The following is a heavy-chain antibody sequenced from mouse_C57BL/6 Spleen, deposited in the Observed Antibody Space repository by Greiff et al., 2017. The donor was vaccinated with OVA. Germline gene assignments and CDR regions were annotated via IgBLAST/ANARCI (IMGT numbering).Heavy chain of an antibody. CDR1: GYSFTGYY. CDR2: INPSTGGT. Sequence: EVKVVESGPELVKPGASVKISCKASGYSFTGYYMNWVKQSPEKSLEWIGEINPSTGGTTYNPKFKAKATLTVDKSSSTAYMQLKSLTSEDSAVYYCARYYGSSLDYWGQGTTLTVSS. J-gene: IGHJ2*01. V-gene: IGHV1-42*01. D-gene: IGHD1-1*01. CDR3: ARYYGSSLDY.